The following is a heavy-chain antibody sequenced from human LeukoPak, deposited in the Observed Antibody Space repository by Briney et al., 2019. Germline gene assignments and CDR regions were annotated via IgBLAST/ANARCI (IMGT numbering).Heavy chain of an antibody. CDR3: AGGSYDIVTGHPKHIDY. D-gene: IGHD3-9*01. J-gene: IGHJ4*02. CDR1: GFTFSVYY. CDR2: ITSSGSTM. V-gene: IGHV3-11*01. Sequence: GGSLTLSCAASGFTFSVYYMSWIRQAPGKGLEWVSYITSSGSTMYYADSVRGRFTISRDNAKNSLFLQMDSLRTEDTAVYFCAGGSYDIVTGHPKHIDYWGQGTQVTVSS.